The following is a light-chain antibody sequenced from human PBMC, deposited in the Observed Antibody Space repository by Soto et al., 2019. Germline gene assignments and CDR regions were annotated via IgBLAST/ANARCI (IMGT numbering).Light chain of an antibody. CDR2: KTS. CDR3: QHWTNYSWT. CDR1: QGLTRW. Sequence: DIHMTQSPSTLSASVGDRVTITSRASQGLTRWLAWYQQKPGKAPNLLIYKTSSLESGVPSRFSGSGSGTEFTLTISSLQPDDFATYYCQHWTNYSWTFGQGTKVEVK. V-gene: IGKV1-5*03. J-gene: IGKJ1*01.